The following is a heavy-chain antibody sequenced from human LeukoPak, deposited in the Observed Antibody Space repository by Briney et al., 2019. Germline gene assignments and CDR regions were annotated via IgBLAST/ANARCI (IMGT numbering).Heavy chain of an antibody. V-gene: IGHV1-8*01. Sequence: ASVKVSCKASGYTFTRYDINWVRQATGQGLEWMGWMNPNSGNTGYAQKFQGRVTMTRNTSISTAYMELSSLRSEDTAVYYCARGPNYDFWSGYAIDYWGQGTLVTVSS. D-gene: IGHD3-3*01. CDR1: GYTFTRYD. CDR3: ARGPNYDFWSGYAIDY. J-gene: IGHJ4*02. CDR2: MNPNSGNT.